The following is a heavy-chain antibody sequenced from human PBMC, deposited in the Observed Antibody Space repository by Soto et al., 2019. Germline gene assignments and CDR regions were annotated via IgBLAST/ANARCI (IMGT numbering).Heavy chain of an antibody. CDR1: GYTFTSYG. Sequence: ASVKVSCKASGYTFTSYGISWVRQAPGQGLEWMGWISAYNGNTNYAQKLQGRVTITTDTSASTAYMELSSLRSEDTAVYYCARDAAGPQNWFDPWGQGTLVTVSS. CDR3: ARDAAGPQNWFDP. CDR2: ISAYNGNT. V-gene: IGHV1-18*01. D-gene: IGHD2-15*01. J-gene: IGHJ5*02.